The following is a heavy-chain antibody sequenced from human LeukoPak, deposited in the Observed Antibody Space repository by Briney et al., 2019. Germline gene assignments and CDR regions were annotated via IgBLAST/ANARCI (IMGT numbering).Heavy chain of an antibody. V-gene: IGHV3-15*01. CDR3: STGNYGVVTALNY. J-gene: IGHJ4*02. Sequence: PGGPLRLSCAVSGLTSTDAWMSWVRQAPGKGLEWVARIKRKTDGGTRDYAAPVKGRFTISRDEGKNTLHLQMSSLKTEDTAVYFCSTGNYGVVTALNYWGQGTLVTVSS. CDR1: GLTSTDAW. CDR2: IKRKTDGGTR. D-gene: IGHD3-3*01.